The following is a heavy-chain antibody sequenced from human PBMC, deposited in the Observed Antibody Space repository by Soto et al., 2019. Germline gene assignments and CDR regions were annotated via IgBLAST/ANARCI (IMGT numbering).Heavy chain of an antibody. D-gene: IGHD6-13*01. CDR1: GASMNSYH. Sequence: PSETLSLTCTVSGASMNSYHWSWIRQPAGKGLEWIGHIHSSGSTNYNPSLKSRVTMSVDTSKNQFSLRPMSLTAADTAVYYCARDQGVAAAGIIWFDPWGQGSLVTVSS. J-gene: IGHJ5*02. V-gene: IGHV4-4*07. CDR2: IHSSGST. CDR3: ARDQGVAAAGIIWFDP.